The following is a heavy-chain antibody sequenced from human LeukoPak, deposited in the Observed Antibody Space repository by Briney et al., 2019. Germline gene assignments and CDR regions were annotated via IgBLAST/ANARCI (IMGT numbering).Heavy chain of an antibody. D-gene: IGHD3-22*01. J-gene: IGHJ4*02. CDR3: AKDAEVYYYDSSGPFDY. CDR2: ISGSGGST. Sequence: GSLRLSCAASRFTFSSYAMSWVRQAPGKGLEWVSAISGSGGSTYYADSVKGRFTISRDNSKNTLYLQMNSLRAEDTAVYYCAKDAEVYYYDSSGPFDYWGQGTLVTVSS. V-gene: IGHV3-23*01. CDR1: RFTFSSYA.